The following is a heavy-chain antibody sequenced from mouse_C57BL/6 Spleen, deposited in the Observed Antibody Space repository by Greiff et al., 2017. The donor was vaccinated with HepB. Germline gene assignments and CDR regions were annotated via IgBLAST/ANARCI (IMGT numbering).Heavy chain of an antibody. CDR3: ARWGNYGDY. CDR1: GYTFTSYW. CDR2: IDPSDSYT. V-gene: IGHV1-69*01. Sequence: QVQLQQPGAELVMPGASVKLSCKASGYTFTSYWMHWVKQRPGQGLEWIGEIDPSDSYTNYNQKFKGKSTLNVDKSSSTAYMQRSSLTSEDSAVYYCARWGNYGDYWGQGTTLTVSS. J-gene: IGHJ2*01. D-gene: IGHD2-1*01.